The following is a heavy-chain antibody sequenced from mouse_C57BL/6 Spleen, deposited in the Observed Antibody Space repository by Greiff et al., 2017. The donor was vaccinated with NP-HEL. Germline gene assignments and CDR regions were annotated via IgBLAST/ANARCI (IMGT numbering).Heavy chain of an antibody. D-gene: IGHD4-1*01. J-gene: IGHJ2*01. Sequence: VQLQQSGPVLVKPGASVKMSCKASGYTFTDYYMNWVKQSHGKSLEWIGVTNPYNGGTSYNQKFKGKATLTVDKSSSTAYMERYSLTSEDSAVYYCARDGTGDYYFDYWGQGITLTVSS. CDR1: GYTFTDYY. CDR3: ARDGTGDYYFDY. V-gene: IGHV1-19*01. CDR2: TNPYNGGT.